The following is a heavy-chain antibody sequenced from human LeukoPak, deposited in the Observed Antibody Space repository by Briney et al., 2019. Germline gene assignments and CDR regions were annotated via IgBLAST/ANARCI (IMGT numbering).Heavy chain of an antibody. Sequence: AASVKVSCKASGGTSSSYAISWVRQAPGQGLEWRGGIIPIFGTANYAQKFQGRVTTTADKSTSTAYMELSSLRSEDTAVYYCASRYCSSTSCYSYYYGMDVWGKGTTVTVSS. CDR2: IIPIFGTA. CDR3: ASRYCSSTSCYSYYYGMDV. CDR1: GGTSSSYA. D-gene: IGHD2-2*02. J-gene: IGHJ6*04. V-gene: IGHV1-69*06.